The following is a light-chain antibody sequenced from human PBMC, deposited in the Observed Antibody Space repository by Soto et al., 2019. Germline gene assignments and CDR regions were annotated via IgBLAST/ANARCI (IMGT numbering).Light chain of an antibody. CDR3: QQYGSSPPYT. Sequence: EIVMTQSPGTLSLSPGERATVSCRASQTINNNFLGWYQQKPGQPPRLLIFAASRRATGIPDRFSGSGSGTDFTLTISRVEPGDFGVYYCQQYGSSPPYTFGLGTKLDIK. V-gene: IGKV3-20*01. CDR2: AAS. J-gene: IGKJ2*01. CDR1: QTINNNF.